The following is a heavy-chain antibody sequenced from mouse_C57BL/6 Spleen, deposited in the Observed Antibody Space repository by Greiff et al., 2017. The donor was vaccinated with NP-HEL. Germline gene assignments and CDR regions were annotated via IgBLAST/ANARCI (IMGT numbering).Heavy chain of an antibody. CDR1: GYTFTEYT. Sequence: VQPQHSGAELVKPGASVKLSCKASGYTFTEYTIHWVKQRSGQGLEWIGWFYPGSGSIKYNEKFKDKATLTADKSSSTVYMELSRWTSEDSAVYFCARHEGGYYPYYYAMDYWGQGTSVTVSS. CDR2: FYPGSGSI. CDR3: ARHEGGYYPYYYAMDY. J-gene: IGHJ4*01. V-gene: IGHV1-62-2*01. D-gene: IGHD2-3*01.